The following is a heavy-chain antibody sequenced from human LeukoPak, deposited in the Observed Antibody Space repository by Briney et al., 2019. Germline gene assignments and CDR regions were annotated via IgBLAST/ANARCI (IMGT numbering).Heavy chain of an antibody. Sequence: GGSLRLSCATSGFTFSSYAMRWVRQAPGKGLQWVSAIIGSGDYTYYADSVRGRFTISRDNSKNTLYLEMNSLRAEDTAVYYCAKGYCTSTSCYTSNGIDHWGQGTLVTVSS. D-gene: IGHD2-2*02. CDR2: IIGSGDYT. CDR1: GFTFSSYA. V-gene: IGHV3-23*01. CDR3: AKGYCTSTSCYTSNGIDH. J-gene: IGHJ4*02.